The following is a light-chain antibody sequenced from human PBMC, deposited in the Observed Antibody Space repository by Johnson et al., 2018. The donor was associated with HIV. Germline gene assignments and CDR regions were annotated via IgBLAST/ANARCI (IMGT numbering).Light chain of an antibody. J-gene: IGLJ1*01. CDR3: GTWDSSLSAGPLRV. CDR1: SSNIGGHY. V-gene: IGLV1-51*01. CDR2: DNN. Sequence: QSVLTQPPSVSAAPGQKVTISCSGSSSNIGGHYVSWYQHLPGTAPKLLIYDNNKRPSGIPDLFSGSKYGTSAPLGITGPQTGDEADYYWGTWDSSLSAGPLRVFGTWTKVTVL.